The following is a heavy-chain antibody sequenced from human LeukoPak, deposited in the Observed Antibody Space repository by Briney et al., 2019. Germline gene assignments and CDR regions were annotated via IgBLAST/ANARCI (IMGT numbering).Heavy chain of an antibody. CDR2: IYYSGST. Sequence: SETLSLTCAVYGGSFSGYYWGWIRQPPGKGLEWIGSIYYSGSTYYNPSLKSRVTISVDTSKNQFSLKLSSVTAADTAVYYCAREYYGSGSYYTYYYYYYMDVWGKGTTVTISS. CDR1: GGSFSGYY. CDR3: AREYYGSGSYYTYYYYYYMDV. V-gene: IGHV4-34*01. J-gene: IGHJ6*03. D-gene: IGHD3-10*01.